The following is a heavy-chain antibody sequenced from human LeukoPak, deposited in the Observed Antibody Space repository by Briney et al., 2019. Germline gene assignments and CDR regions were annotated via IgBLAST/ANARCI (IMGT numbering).Heavy chain of an antibody. CDR3: ARAGSGLFDY. J-gene: IGHJ4*02. CDR2: IYYSGST. CDR1: GGSISSSSYY. Sequence: PSETLSLTRTVSGGSISSSSYYWGWIRQPPGKGLEWIGSIYYSGSTYYNPSLKSRVTISVDTSKNQFSLKLSSVTAADTAVYYCARAGSGLFDYWGQGTLVTVSS. V-gene: IGHV4-39*01. D-gene: IGHD3-3*01.